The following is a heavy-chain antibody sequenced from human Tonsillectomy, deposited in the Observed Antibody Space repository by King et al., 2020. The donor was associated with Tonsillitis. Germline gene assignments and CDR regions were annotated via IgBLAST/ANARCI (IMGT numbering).Heavy chain of an antibody. CDR2: ISYDGNNK. D-gene: IGHD2-2*01. V-gene: IGHV3-30*01. CDR3: ARVGGDCSSTSCYGNYYYYMDV. J-gene: IGHJ6*03. CDR1: GFTFSTYA. Sequence: VQLVESGGGVVQPGRSLRLSCAASGFTFSTYAIHWVRQAPGKGLECVAVISYDGNNKYYADSVKGRFTISRDNSKNTLYLQMNSLRAEDTAVYYCARVGGDCSSTSCYGNYYYYMDVWGKGTTVTVSS.